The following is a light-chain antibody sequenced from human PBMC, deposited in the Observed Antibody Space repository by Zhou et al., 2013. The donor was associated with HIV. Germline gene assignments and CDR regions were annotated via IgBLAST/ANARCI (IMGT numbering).Light chain of an antibody. CDR1: QSVSSSY. V-gene: IGKV3-20*01. CDR2: GAS. Sequence: EIVLTQSPGTLSLSPGERATLSCRASQSVSSSYLAWYQQKPGQAPRLLIYGASSRATGIPDRFSGSGSGTDFTLTISRLEPEDFAVYYCQHYGSSFPWPFGQGDQGGNQT. J-gene: IGKJ1*01. CDR3: QHYGSSFPWP.